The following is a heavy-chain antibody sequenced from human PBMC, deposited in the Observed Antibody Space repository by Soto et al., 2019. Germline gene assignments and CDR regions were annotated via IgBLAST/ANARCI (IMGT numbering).Heavy chain of an antibody. CDR1: GFTFSCYA. Sequence: GGSLRLSCAASGFTFSCYAMSWVRRAPGKGLEWVSGISGSGRITKYADSVKDRFIISRDNFKNTLFLQMNSLRAEDTAVYYCAKDVHYDIVTGIEYFHHWAQGTLVTVSS. CDR3: AKDVHYDIVTGIEYFHH. CDR2: ISGSGRIT. D-gene: IGHD3-9*01. V-gene: IGHV3-23*01. J-gene: IGHJ1*01.